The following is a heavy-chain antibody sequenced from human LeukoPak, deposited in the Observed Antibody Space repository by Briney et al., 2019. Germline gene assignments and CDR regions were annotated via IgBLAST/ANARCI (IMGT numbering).Heavy chain of an antibody. CDR1: GFTFSSYE. CDR3: ASGFPSLGSEVLFRN. J-gene: IGHJ4*02. CDR2: ISGSGTTK. V-gene: IGHV3-48*03. D-gene: IGHD3-10*01. Sequence: PGGSLRLSCAASGFTFSSYEMNWVRQAPGKGLQWVSYISGSGTTKYYADSVKGRFTISRDNAKILLYLYMNNLRAEDSAVYYCASGFPSLGSEVLFRNWAQGTLVTVS.